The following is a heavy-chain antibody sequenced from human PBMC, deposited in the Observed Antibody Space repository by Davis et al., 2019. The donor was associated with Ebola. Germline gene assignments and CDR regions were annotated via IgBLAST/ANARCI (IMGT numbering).Heavy chain of an antibody. CDR2: IYPGDSDT. J-gene: IGHJ1*01. CDR1: GYSFTSYW. CDR3: ATSRYCSSTSCYGAQYFQH. V-gene: IGHV5-51*01. D-gene: IGHD2-2*01. Sequence: GESLKISCKGSGYSFTSYWISWVRQMPGKGLEWMGIIYPGDSDTRYSPSLQGQVTISADKSISTAYLQWSSLKASDTAMYYCATSRYCSSTSCYGAQYFQHWGQGTLVTVSS.